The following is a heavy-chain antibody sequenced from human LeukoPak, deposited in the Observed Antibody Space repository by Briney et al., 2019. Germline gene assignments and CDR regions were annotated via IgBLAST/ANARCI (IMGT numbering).Heavy chain of an antibody. D-gene: IGHD5-18*01. CDR2: ISSGSSYI. CDR3: AKDPRDHSYGWSWRYFDY. Sequence: GGSLRLSCAASGFTFSIYSMNWVRQAPGKGLEWVSIISSGSSYIHYADSVKGRFTISRDNSKNTLYLQMNSLRAEDTAVYYCAKDPRDHSYGWSWRYFDYWGQGTLVTVSS. V-gene: IGHV3-21*01. J-gene: IGHJ4*02. CDR1: GFTFSIYS.